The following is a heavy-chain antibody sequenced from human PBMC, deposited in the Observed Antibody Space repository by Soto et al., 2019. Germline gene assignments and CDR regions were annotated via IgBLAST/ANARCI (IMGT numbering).Heavy chain of an antibody. CDR1: GFTFSNSG. CDR2: IGPSGNT. V-gene: IGHV3-23*01. J-gene: IGHJ6*02. Sequence: EVQLLESGGDLVQRGGSLRLVCAASGFTFSNSGMRWVRQAPGQGLEWVSSIGPSGNTYYSDAVKGRFTISRDISKNTLFLQMDSLRAEDTATYYCAKLLHNSYYKVMDVWGQGTTVTVSS. D-gene: IGHD4-4*01. CDR3: AKLLHNSYYKVMDV.